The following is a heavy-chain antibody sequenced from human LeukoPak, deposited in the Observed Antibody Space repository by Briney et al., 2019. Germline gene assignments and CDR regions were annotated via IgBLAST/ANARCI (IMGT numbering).Heavy chain of an antibody. J-gene: IGHJ4*02. CDR3: AKSPEWLAPYYFDY. CDR1: GFTFSSYA. CDR2: ISGTVSST. D-gene: IGHD6-19*01. V-gene: IGHV3-23*01. Sequence: GGSLRLSCAASGFTFSSYAMSWVRQAPGKGLEWVSAISGTVSSTYYADSVKGRFTISRDNSKNTLYLQMNSLRAEDTAVYYCAKSPEWLAPYYFDYWGQGTLVTVSS.